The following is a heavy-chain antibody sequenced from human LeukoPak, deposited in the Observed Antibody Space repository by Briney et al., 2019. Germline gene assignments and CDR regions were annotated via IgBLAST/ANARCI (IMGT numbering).Heavy chain of an antibody. CDR3: AKASYRTPDWFDP. J-gene: IGHJ5*02. V-gene: IGHV3-30*18. CDR2: ISYDGSNK. CDR1: GFTFSSYG. Sequence: GGSLRLSCAASGFTFSSYGMHWVRQAPGKGLEWVAVISYDGSNKYYADSVKGRFTISRDNSKNTLYLQMNSLRAEDTAVYYCAKASYRTPDWFDPWGQGTLVTVSS. D-gene: IGHD1-14*01.